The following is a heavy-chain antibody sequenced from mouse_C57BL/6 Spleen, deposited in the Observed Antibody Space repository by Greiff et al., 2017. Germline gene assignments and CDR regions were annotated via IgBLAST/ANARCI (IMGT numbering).Heavy chain of an antibody. J-gene: IGHJ1*03. CDR2: ISSGGDYI. Sequence: EVQVVESGEGLVKPGGSLKLSCAASGFTFSSYAMSWVRQTPEKRLEWVAYISSGGDYIYYADTVKGRFTISRDNARNTLYLQMSSLKSEDTAMYYCTRDGVYYGSSTGYFDVWGTGTTVTVSS. CDR1: GFTFSSYA. D-gene: IGHD1-1*01. V-gene: IGHV5-9-1*02. CDR3: TRDGVYYGSSTGYFDV.